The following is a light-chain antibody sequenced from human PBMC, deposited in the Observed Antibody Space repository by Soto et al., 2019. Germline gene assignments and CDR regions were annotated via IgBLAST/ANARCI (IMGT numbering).Light chain of an antibody. Sequence: QSVLTQPASVSASPGQSITISCTGTSSDVGGSNFVSWYQQHPGKPPKLIIYDVATRPSGVSNRFSGSMSGSTASLIISRLQTEDEADYYCVSFTSSTTYVFGSGTKLTVL. CDR2: DVA. V-gene: IGLV2-14*03. CDR3: VSFTSSTTYV. J-gene: IGLJ1*01. CDR1: SSDVGGSNF.